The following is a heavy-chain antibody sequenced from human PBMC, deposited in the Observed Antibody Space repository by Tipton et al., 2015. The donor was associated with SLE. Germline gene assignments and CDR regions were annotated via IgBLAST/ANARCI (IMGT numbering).Heavy chain of an antibody. CDR3: ARDGVAVPGPYFEY. CDR2: IKEDGSET. D-gene: IGHD6-19*01. J-gene: IGHJ4*02. Sequence: SLRLSCAASGFTFSNYWMRWVRQAPGKGLEWVANIKEDGSETYSVNSVKGRFTISRDNTKNSLYLQMNSLRAEDTAVYYCARDGVAVPGPYFEYWGQGTLVTVSS. V-gene: IGHV3-7*03. CDR1: GFTFSNYW.